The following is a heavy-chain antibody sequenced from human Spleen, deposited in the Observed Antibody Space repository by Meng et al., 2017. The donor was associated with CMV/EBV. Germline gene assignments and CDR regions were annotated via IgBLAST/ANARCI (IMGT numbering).Heavy chain of an antibody. CDR3: ARVSSDHGDYDFYGMDV. V-gene: IGHV4-59*01. Sequence: ESLKISCTVSGGSISSYYWSWIRQPPGKGLEWIGYIYYSGSTNYNPSLKSRVTISVDSSKNQFSLRLRSVTAADTAVYYCARVSSDHGDYDFYGMDVWGQGTTVTVSS. J-gene: IGHJ6*02. CDR2: IYYSGST. D-gene: IGHD4-17*01. CDR1: GGSISSYY.